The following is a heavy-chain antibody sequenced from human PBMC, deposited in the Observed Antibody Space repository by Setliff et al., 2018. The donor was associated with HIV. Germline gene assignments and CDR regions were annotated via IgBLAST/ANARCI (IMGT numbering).Heavy chain of an antibody. CDR3: VRVSCSSWYSIPRNYYYSMDV. J-gene: IGHJ6*03. D-gene: IGHD6-13*01. CDR1: GGSFSGYC. V-gene: IGHV4-34*01. CDR2: INHSGRT. Sequence: SETLSLTCAVYGGSFSGYCWSWIRKPPGKGMEWIGEINHSGRTKYNPSLKSRVTTSVDTSKNLFSLRLSSVTAADTAVYYCVRVSCSSWYSIPRNYYYSMDVWGEGTTVTVSS.